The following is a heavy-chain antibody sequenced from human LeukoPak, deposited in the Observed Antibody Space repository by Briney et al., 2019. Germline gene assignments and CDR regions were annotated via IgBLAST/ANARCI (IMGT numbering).Heavy chain of an antibody. Sequence: GGSLRLSCAASGFTFSSYAMHWVRQAPGKGLEWVAVISYDGSNKYYADSVKGRFTISRDNSKNTLYLQMNSLRAEDTAVYYCARVYSSGWYGYYYYYGMDVWGQGTTVTVSS. V-gene: IGHV3-30-3*01. D-gene: IGHD6-19*01. CDR3: ARVYSSGWYGYYYYYGMDV. CDR2: ISYDGSNK. CDR1: GFTFSSYA. J-gene: IGHJ6*02.